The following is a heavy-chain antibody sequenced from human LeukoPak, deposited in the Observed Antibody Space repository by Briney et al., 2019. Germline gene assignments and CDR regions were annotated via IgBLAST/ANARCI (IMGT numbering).Heavy chain of an antibody. CDR1: GFTFSNFD. CDR3: AKENWYLYNNNWYKTWFDP. D-gene: IGHD6-13*01. CDR2: IDGSGGST. Sequence: VGSLRLSCAASGFTFSNFDMSWVRQAPGKRLEWASYIDGSGGSTNYADSVKGRFTISRDNSKNTLYLQMNSLRAEDTAIYYCAKENWYLYNNNWYKTWFDPWGQGTLVTVSS. J-gene: IGHJ5*02. V-gene: IGHV3-23*01.